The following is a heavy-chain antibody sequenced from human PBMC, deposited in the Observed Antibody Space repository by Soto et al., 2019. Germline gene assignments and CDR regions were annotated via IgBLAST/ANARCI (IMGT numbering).Heavy chain of an antibody. D-gene: IGHD1-26*01. J-gene: IGHJ4*02. CDR3: ARGELLDY. V-gene: IGHV3-30-3*01. CDR1: GFTFSSYA. CDR2: ISYDGSNK. Sequence: GGSLRLSCAASGFTFSSYAMHWVRQAPGKGLEWVAVISYDGSNKYYADSVKGRFTISRDNSKNTLYLQMNSLRAEDTAVYYCARGELLDYWGQGTLVTVSS.